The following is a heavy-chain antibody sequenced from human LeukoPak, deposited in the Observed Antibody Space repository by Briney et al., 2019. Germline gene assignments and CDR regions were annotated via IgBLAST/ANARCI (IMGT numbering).Heavy chain of an antibody. J-gene: IGHJ4*02. D-gene: IGHD2-15*01. CDR3: ARHLYCSGGSCPCDY. CDR1: GGSISSGGYY. V-gene: IGHV4-39*01. CDR2: IYYSGST. Sequence: PSETLSLTCTVSGGSISSGGYYWSWIRQPPGKGLEWIGSIYYSGSTYYNPSLKSRVTISVDTSKNQFSLKLSSVTAADTAVYYCARHLYCSGGSCPCDYWGQGTLVTVSS.